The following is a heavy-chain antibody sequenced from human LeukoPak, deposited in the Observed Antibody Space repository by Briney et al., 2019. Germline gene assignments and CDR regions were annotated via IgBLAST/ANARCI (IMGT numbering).Heavy chain of an antibody. CDR2: INPDGSTT. J-gene: IGHJ6*02. CDR1: EFTFSIYW. Sequence: GGSLRLSCVASEFTFSIYWIHWVRQAPGKRLVWVSRINPDGSTTDYADSVKGRFTISRDNAKNTLYLQMNSLRAEDTAVYYCGRTTMVRGGRYYYYGMDVWGQGATVTVSS. D-gene: IGHD3-10*01. CDR3: GRTTMVRGGRYYYYGMDV. V-gene: IGHV3-74*01.